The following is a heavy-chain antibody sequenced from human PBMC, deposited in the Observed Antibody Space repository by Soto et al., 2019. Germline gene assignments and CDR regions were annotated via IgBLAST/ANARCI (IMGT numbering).Heavy chain of an antibody. Sequence: QLQLQESGSGLVETAQTLSLTCIVSGDSISSGGFPWTWIRQSTGKGLEWIGYVYRTGATSYNPSLESRASTSVDTSRTHFSLKLMSVTPADSAVYFCARDSYAMSSFALDVWGRGTAVTVSS. CDR1: GDSISSGGFP. J-gene: IGHJ6*02. V-gene: IGHV4-30-2*06. CDR3: ARDSYAMSSFALDV. D-gene: IGHD2-2*01. CDR2: VYRTGAT.